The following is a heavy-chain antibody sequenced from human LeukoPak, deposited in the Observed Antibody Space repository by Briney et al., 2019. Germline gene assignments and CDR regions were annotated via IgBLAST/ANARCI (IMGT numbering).Heavy chain of an antibody. J-gene: IGHJ4*02. V-gene: IGHV3-53*01. CDR2: LYNTGNT. D-gene: IGHD6-13*01. CDR3: ARLTADGRLYFVD. Sequence: PGGSLRLSCAASGLTVNSNYLSWVRQAPGKGLEWVSTLYNTGNTYYANSVKGRFSISRDSSKNTLFLQMNSLRAEDTAVYYCARLTADGRLYFVDWGPGTLVTVSS. CDR1: GLTVNSNY.